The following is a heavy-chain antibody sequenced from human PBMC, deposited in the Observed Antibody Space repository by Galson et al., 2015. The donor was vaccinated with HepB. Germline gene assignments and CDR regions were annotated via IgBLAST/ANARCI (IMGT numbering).Heavy chain of an antibody. CDR1: GFTFSSYS. Sequence: SLRLSCAASGFTFSSYSMNWVRQAPGKGLEWVSSISSSSSYIYYADSVKGRFTISRDNAKNSLYLQMNSLRAEDTAVYYCARDPVGMAGGMDVWGQGTTVTVSS. D-gene: IGHD5-24*01. V-gene: IGHV3-21*01. J-gene: IGHJ6*02. CDR2: ISSSSSYI. CDR3: ARDPVGMAGGMDV.